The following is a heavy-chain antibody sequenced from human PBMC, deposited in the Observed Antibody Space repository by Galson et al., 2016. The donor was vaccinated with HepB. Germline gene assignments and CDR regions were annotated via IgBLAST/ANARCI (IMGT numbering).Heavy chain of an antibody. D-gene: IGHD1-20*01. CDR3: ARDNWKRVTSFDH. Sequence: SVKVSCKVSGYTSTAFGISWVRQAPGQGLEWMGWISAYNADPNYAQRFQGRVIMTTDTATTTAYMELRSLRSDDTAVYYCARDNWKRVTSFDHGGQGTQVSVSS. J-gene: IGHJ4*02. CDR2: ISAYNADP. CDR1: GYTSTAFG. V-gene: IGHV1-18*04.